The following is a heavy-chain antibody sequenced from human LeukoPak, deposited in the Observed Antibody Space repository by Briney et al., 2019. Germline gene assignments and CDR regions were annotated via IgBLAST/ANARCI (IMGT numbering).Heavy chain of an antibody. J-gene: IGHJ6*02. D-gene: IGHD4-11*01. V-gene: IGHV3-30*02. CDR3: AKGQNEMTTVTPNY. CDR1: GFTFSTYG. Sequence: GGSLRLSCAASGFTFSTYGMHWVRQAPGKGLEWVAFIRYDGSNKYYADSVKGRFTISRDNSKNTLYLQMNSLRAEDTAVYYCAKGQNEMTTVTPNYWGQGTTVTVSS. CDR2: IRYDGSNK.